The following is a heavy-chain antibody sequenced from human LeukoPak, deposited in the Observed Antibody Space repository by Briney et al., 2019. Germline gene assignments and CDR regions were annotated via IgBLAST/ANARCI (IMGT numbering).Heavy chain of an antibody. CDR2: IYYSGST. CDR1: GGSISSYY. CDR3: ARHASGDNGNAFDI. Sequence: SETLSLTCTVSGGSISSYYWSWIRQPPGKGLEWNGYIYYSGSTNYNPSLKSRVTISVDTSKNHFSLKLNSVTAADTAVYYCARHASGDNGNAFDIWGQGTMVTVS. D-gene: IGHD4-17*01. J-gene: IGHJ3*02. V-gene: IGHV4-59*08.